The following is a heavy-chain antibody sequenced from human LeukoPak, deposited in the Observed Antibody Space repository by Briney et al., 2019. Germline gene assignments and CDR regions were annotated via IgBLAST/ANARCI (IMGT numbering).Heavy chain of an antibody. D-gene: IGHD3-10*01. CDR2: IYIGGST. CDR1: GFTVSSNY. J-gene: IGHJ4*02. CDR3: ARLAPNYYGSGSSYRYFDY. V-gene: IGHV3-53*01. Sequence: PGGSLRLSCAASGFTVSSNYMTWVRQAPGKGLEWVSVIYIGGSTYYADSVKGRFTISRDNSKNTLYLQMNSLRAEDTAVYYCARLAPNYYGSGSSYRYFDYWGQGTLATVSS.